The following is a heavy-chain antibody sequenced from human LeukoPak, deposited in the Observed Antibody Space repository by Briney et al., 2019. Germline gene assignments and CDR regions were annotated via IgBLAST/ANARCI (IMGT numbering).Heavy chain of an antibody. CDR1: GFTFSSYA. CDR3: AKDEFDSTIFGVVTNTLFDY. J-gene: IGHJ4*02. Sequence: GGSLRLSCAAPGFTFSSYAMSWVRQAPGKGLEWVSAISGSGGSTYYADSVKGRFTISRDNSKNTLYLQMNSLRAEDTAVYYCAKDEFDSTIFGVVTNTLFDYWGQGTLVTVSS. V-gene: IGHV3-23*01. D-gene: IGHD3-3*01. CDR2: ISGSGGST.